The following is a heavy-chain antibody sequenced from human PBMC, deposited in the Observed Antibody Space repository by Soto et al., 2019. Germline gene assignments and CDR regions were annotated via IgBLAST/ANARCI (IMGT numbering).Heavy chain of an antibody. V-gene: IGHV2-5*02. CDR2: IYWADDK. D-gene: IGHD2-15*01. Sequence: QITLKESGPTLVKPTQTLTLTCTFSGISLSTSGVGVGWIRQPPGKGLEWLALIYWADDKPYSPSLKTRLSITKDTANKQVVVKMTNMAPVDTATCCCARQVRDCSGSGCPNLFDPGGQGTLVTVSS. J-gene: IGHJ5*02. CDR3: ARQVRDCSGSGCPNLFDP. CDR1: GISLSTSGVG.